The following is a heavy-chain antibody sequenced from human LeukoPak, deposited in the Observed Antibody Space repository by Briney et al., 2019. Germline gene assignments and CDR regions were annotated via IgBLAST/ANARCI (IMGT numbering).Heavy chain of an antibody. CDR2: ISSSSSYI. D-gene: IGHD6-13*01. CDR3: ARGQQLVNNWFDP. Sequence: GGSLRLSCAASGFTFSSYSMNWVRQAPGKGLEWVSSISSSSSYIYYADSVKGRFTISRDNAKNSLYLQMNSLRAEDTAVYYCARGQQLVNNWFDPWGQGTLVTVSS. J-gene: IGHJ5*02. V-gene: IGHV3-21*01. CDR1: GFTFSSYS.